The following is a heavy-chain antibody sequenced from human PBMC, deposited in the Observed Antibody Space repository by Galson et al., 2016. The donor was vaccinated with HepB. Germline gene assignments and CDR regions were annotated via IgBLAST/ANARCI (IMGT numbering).Heavy chain of an antibody. D-gene: IGHD3-3*01. CDR2: VSDTGST. CDR3: ARAKGFWSGFYRDYGMDV. J-gene: IGHJ6*02. CDR1: GATISTFY. Sequence: ETLSLTCSVSGATISTFYWSWIRQPPGEGLEWIGFVSDTGSTKYNPSLKSRATISVDPSKNHLSLNLTSVTAADTAVYYCARAKGFWSGFYRDYGMDVWGQATTVTVSS. V-gene: IGHV4-59*01.